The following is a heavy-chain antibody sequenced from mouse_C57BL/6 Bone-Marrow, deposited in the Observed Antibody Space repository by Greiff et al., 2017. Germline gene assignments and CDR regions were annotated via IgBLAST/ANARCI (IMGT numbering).Heavy chain of an antibody. J-gene: IGHJ3*01. CDR2: IYPRSGNT. Sequence: QVQLKESGAELARPGASVKLSCKASGYTFTSYGISWVKQRTGQGLEWIGEIYPRSGNTYYNEKFKGKATLTADKSSSTAYMELRSLTSEDSAVYFGARPASWLLLTWFAYWGQGTLVTVSA. CDR1: GYTFTSYG. CDR3: ARPASWLLLTWFAY. V-gene: IGHV1-81*01. D-gene: IGHD2-3*01.